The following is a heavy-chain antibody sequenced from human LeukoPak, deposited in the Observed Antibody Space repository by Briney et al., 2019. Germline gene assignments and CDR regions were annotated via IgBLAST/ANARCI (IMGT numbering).Heavy chain of an antibody. CDR1: GGSISSYY. V-gene: IGHV4-59*08. CDR3: ARGRGGYSYAYGYSYYYMDV. Sequence: SETLSLTCTVSGGSISSYYWSWIRQPPGKGLEWIGYIYYSGSTNNNPSLKSRVTLSVDTSKNQFSLNLRSVTAADTAVYYCARGRGGYSYAYGYSYYYMDVWGKGTTVTVSS. CDR2: IYYSGST. J-gene: IGHJ6*03. D-gene: IGHD5-18*01.